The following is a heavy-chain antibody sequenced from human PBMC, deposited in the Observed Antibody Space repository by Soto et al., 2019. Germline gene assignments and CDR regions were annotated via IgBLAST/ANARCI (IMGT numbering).Heavy chain of an antibody. D-gene: IGHD2-21*01. Sequence: ASVKVSYKASGYTFTSYYMHWVRQAPGQGLEWMGIINPSGGSTSYAQKFQGRVTMTRDTSTSTAYMELRSLRSDDTAVYYCARVFPGPPFDYWGQGTLVTVSS. J-gene: IGHJ4*02. CDR2: INPSGGST. V-gene: IGHV1-46*01. CDR1: GYTFTSYY. CDR3: ARVFPGPPFDY.